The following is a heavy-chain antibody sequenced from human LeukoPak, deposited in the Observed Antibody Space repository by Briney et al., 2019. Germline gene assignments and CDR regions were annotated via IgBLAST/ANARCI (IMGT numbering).Heavy chain of an antibody. D-gene: IGHD3-10*01. CDR2: INPNSGGT. J-gene: IGHJ4*02. V-gene: IGHV1-2*06. CDR1: GYTFTGYY. CDR3: ARDLRYYGSGSYRY. Sequence: ASVKVSCKASGYTFTGYYMHWVRQAPGQGLEWMGRINPNSGGTNYAQKFQGRVTMTRDMSISTAYMELSRLRSDDTAVYYCARDLRYYGSGSYRYWGQGTLVTVSP.